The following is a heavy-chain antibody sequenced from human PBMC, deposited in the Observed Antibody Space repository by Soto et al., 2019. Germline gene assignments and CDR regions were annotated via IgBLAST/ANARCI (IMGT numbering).Heavy chain of an antibody. V-gene: IGHV4-4*02. CDR3: ASRDPGTSVDY. Sequence: SETLSLTCAVSGGSFTSNNWWTWVRQPPGQGLEWIGEIYRTGSTNYNPSLKSRVTISLDKSENQFSLKVTSLTAADTAVYYCASRDPGTSVDYWGQGTLVTVYS. J-gene: IGHJ4*02. CDR2: IYRTGST. D-gene: IGHD1-7*01. CDR1: GGSFTSNNW.